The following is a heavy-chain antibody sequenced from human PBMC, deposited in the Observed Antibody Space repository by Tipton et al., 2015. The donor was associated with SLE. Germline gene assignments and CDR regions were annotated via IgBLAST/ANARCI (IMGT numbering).Heavy chain of an antibody. CDR3: ARVVTVVATHYYDMDV. V-gene: IGHV4-39*07. CDR2: VYESGTT. Sequence: TLSLTCFVSGGYITSDIYYWGWIRQPPGKGLEWIGSVYESGTTYYNPSLKSRVTMSVDTTKTQFSLKLSSLTAADTAVYYCARVVTVVATHYYDMDVWGQGPKVTVPS. J-gene: IGHJ6*02. CDR1: GGYITSDIYY. D-gene: IGHD2-15*01.